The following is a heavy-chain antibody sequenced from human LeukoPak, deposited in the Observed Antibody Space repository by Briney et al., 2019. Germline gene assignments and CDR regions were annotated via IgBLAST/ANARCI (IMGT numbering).Heavy chain of an antibody. J-gene: IGHJ5*02. CDR2: IYPGDSDT. V-gene: IGHV5-51*01. CDR1: GYRFISYW. CDR3: ARLSEGWFDP. Sequence: GESLKISCKGSGYRFISYWIGWARQMSGRGLEWMGIIYPGDSDTRYSPSFQGQVTISADKSITTAYLQWSSLKASDTAMYYCARLSEGWFDPWGQGTLVTVSS.